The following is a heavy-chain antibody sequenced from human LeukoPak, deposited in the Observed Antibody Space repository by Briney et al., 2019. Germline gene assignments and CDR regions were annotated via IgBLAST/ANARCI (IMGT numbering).Heavy chain of an antibody. V-gene: IGHV3-23*01. Sequence: GGSLRLSCAASGFTFYNYAMIWVRQAPGRGLDWVSGISGSGSTSTYYAGSVQGRFTISRDNSRNTFYLQMNSLRAEDTAVYYCTTHRDGHNPLDYRGQGTLVTVSS. CDR3: TTHRDGHNPLDY. CDR1: GFTFYNYA. CDR2: ISGSGSTST. J-gene: IGHJ4*02. D-gene: IGHD5-24*01.